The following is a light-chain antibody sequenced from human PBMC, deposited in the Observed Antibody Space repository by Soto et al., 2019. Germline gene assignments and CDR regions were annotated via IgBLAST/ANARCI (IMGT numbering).Light chain of an antibody. V-gene: IGLV2-11*01. J-gene: IGLJ2*01. CDR1: SSDVGGYNY. Sequence: QSVLTQPRSVSGSPGQSVTISCTGTSSDVGGYNYVSWYQQHPGKAPKLLIYDVSNRPSGVSYRFSGSKSGNTASLTISGLQAEDEADYSCCSYAGSYSLVFGGGTKVTVL. CDR2: DVS. CDR3: CSYAGSYSLV.